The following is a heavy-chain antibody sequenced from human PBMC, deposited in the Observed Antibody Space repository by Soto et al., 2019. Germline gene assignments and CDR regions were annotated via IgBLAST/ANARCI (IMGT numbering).Heavy chain of an antibody. CDR2: INHSGST. Sequence: SQTLYLTCVGCVESFTGYYWSWIRQPPGEWLEWIGEINHSGSTNYNPSLKSRVTISVDTSKNQSSLKLSSVTAADTAVYYCAREGYDSSGYSSGDNWSDPWVKGTLVTVDS. CDR3: AREGYDSSGYSSGDNWSDP. J-gene: IGHJ5*02. V-gene: IGHV4-34*01. CDR1: VESFTGYY. D-gene: IGHD3-22*01.